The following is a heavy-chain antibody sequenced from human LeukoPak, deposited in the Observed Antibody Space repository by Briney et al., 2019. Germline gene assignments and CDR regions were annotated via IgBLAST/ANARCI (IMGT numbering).Heavy chain of an antibody. CDR2: VKQGGREK. CDR1: GFSFSEYW. CDR3: ASYYGIYWVIGY. Sequence: GGSLRLSCAGSGFSFSEYWMSWVRQAPGKGLEWVVSVKQGGREKYYVDSVKGRFDISRDDAKNSLYLQMNTLRSDDTALYYCASYYGIYWVIGYWGQGTLVTVSS. V-gene: IGHV3-7*01. J-gene: IGHJ4*02. D-gene: IGHD4-11*01.